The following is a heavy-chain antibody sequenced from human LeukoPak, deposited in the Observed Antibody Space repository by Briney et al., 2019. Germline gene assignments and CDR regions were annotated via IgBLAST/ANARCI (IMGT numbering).Heavy chain of an antibody. D-gene: IGHD6-19*01. CDR1: GYTFTSYG. Sequence: ASVKVSCKAYGYTFTSYGISWVRQAPGQGLEWMGWISAYNGNTNYAQKLQGRVTMTTDTSTSTAYMELRSLRSDDTAVYYCARDLGIGAVPGHGGVVYWGQGTLVTVSS. CDR3: ARDLGIGAVPGHGGVVY. V-gene: IGHV1-18*01. J-gene: IGHJ4*02. CDR2: ISAYNGNT.